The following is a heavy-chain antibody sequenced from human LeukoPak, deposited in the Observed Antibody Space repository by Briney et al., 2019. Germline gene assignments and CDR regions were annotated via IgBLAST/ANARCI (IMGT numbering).Heavy chain of an antibody. J-gene: IGHJ6*02. CDR3: ARDLAGYSSGWYLFNHYGMDV. D-gene: IGHD6-19*01. V-gene: IGHV1-18*01. Sequence: ASVKVSCKASGYTFTSYGISWVRQAPGQGLEWMGWISAYNGNTNYAQKLQGRVTMTTDTSTSTAYMELRSLRSDDTAVYYCARDLAGYSSGWYLFNHYGMDVWGQGTTVTVSS. CDR1: GYTFTSYG. CDR2: ISAYNGNT.